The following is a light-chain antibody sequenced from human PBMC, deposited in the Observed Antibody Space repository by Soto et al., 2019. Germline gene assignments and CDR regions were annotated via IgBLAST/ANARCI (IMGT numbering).Light chain of an antibody. CDR3: QQYNNWPGT. CDR2: GAS. J-gene: IGKJ4*01. CDR1: QSVNSH. V-gene: IGKV3-15*01. Sequence: IVMTQSPATLPVSPGERATLSCRTSQSVNSHLAWYQHKPGQAPRLLIYGASSRAPGIPTRFSGSGSGTEFTLTIDSLQSEDFAIYFCQQYNNWPGTFGGGTKVEIK.